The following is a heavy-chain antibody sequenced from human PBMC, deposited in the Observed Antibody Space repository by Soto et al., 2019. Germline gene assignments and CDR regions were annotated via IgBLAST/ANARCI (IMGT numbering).Heavy chain of an antibody. V-gene: IGHV1-8*01. D-gene: IGHD3-10*01. J-gene: IGHJ6*03. CDR1: GYTFSNYD. CDR2: MNPNSGHT. CDR3: ARWWFGDNYYYYMDV. Sequence: ASVKVSFKASGYTFSNYDINWVRQATGQGLEWMGWMNPNSGHTGSAQRFQGRVTMTRNTSISTAYMELSSLRSEDTAVYYCARWWFGDNYYYYMDVWGKGTTVTVSS.